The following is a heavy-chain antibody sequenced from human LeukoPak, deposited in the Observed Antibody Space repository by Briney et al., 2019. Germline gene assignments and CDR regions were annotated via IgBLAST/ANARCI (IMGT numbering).Heavy chain of an antibody. D-gene: IGHD5-12*01. V-gene: IGHV3-33*06. CDR1: GFTFSSYG. CDR2: IWYDGSNK. CDR3: AKDGYGYYYYMDV. J-gene: IGHJ6*03. Sequence: PGGSLRLSCAASGFTFSSYGMHWVRQAPGKGLEWVAVIWYDGSNKYYADSVKGRFTISRDNSKNTLYLQMNSLRAEDTAVYYCAKDGYGYYYYMDVWGKGTTVTVSS.